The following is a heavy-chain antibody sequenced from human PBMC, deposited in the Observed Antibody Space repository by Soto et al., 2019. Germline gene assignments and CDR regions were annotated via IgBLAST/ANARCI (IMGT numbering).Heavy chain of an antibody. CDR3: ARDRPARASGYPLSPPYYYYVMDV. Sequence: AETLSLTCAVSGGSISSYCWSWIRQPPGKGMEWIGYIYYNGSTNYNPSLKSRVTISVDTSKNQFSLKLSSVTAADTAVYYCARDRPARASGYPLSPPYYYYVMDVWGQGTTVTVSS. J-gene: IGHJ6*02. CDR1: GGSISSYC. D-gene: IGHD5-12*01. V-gene: IGHV4-59*01. CDR2: IYYNGST.